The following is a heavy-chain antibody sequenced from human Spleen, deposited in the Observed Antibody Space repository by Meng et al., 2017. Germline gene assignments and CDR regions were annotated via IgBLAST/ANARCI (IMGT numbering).Heavy chain of an antibody. V-gene: IGHV4-39*07. D-gene: IGHD3-10*01. CDR1: GGSIGSNSYH. CDR2: IPHRGSS. Sequence: QLQLQGSGPGLVKPSETLSLTCTVSGGSIGSNSYHWGWIRQPPGKGLEWIGEIPHRGSSAYNPSLKSRVSMSIDKSKNQFSLKLTSVTAADTAVYHCLRGSGGSVWGQGTLVTVSS. CDR3: LRGSGGSV. J-gene: IGHJ4*02.